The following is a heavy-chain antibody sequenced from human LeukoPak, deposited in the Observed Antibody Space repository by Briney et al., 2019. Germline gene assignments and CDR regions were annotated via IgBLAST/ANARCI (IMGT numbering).Heavy chain of an antibody. Sequence: PSETLSLTCAVSGGSISRSGYSWSWIRQPPGKGLDWIAYIYYTGSTYYNPSLKSRVTISVDKSKNQFSLKLTSVTAADTAVYYCARSPSGSSSRWLDPWGQGTLVTVSS. CDR3: ARSPSGSSSRWLDP. D-gene: IGHD1-26*01. V-gene: IGHV4-30-4*07. CDR2: IYYTGST. CDR1: GGSISRSGYS. J-gene: IGHJ5*02.